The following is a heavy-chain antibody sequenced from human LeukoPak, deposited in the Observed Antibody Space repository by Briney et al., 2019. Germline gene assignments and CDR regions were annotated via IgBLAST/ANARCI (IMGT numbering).Heavy chain of an antibody. Sequence: ASVKVSCKASGYTFTSYAMSWVRQAPGQGLEWMGWINTNTGNPTYAQGFTGRFVFSLDTSVSTAYLQISSLKAEDTAVYYCARDGRPIVVVVAATPYYYGMDVWGQGTTVTVSS. V-gene: IGHV7-4-1*02. D-gene: IGHD2-15*01. CDR3: ARDGRPIVVVVAATPYYYGMDV. J-gene: IGHJ6*02. CDR1: GYTFTSYA. CDR2: INTNTGNP.